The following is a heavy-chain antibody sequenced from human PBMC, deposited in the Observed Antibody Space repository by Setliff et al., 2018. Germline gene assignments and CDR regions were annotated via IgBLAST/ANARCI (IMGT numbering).Heavy chain of an antibody. CDR2: IYIGGSA. CDR1: GGSISSYY. D-gene: IGHD2-21*02. J-gene: IGHJ4*02. CDR3: ARDLGHGGDSDY. Sequence: SETLSLTCTVSGGSISSYYWSWIRQPAGKGLEWFGHIYIGGSANYNPSLKSRVTMSIDTSKNQFSLKLSSVTAADTAVYYCARDLGHGGDSDYWGQGTLVTVSS. V-gene: IGHV4-4*07.